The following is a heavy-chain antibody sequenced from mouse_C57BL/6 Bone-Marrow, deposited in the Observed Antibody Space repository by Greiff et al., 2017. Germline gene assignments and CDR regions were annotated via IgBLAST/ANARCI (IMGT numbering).Heavy chain of an antibody. CDR3: TTVVHY. J-gene: IGHJ2*01. CDR1: GFNIKDDD. CDR2: IDPENGDT. V-gene: IGHV14-4*01. Sequence: VQLKESGAELVRPGASVKLSCTASGFNIKDDDMHWVKQRPEQGLEWIGWIDPENGDTEYAAKFQGKATITADTSSNTAYLQLSSLTSEDTAVYCCTTVVHYGGQDTTLTVST. D-gene: IGHD1-1*01.